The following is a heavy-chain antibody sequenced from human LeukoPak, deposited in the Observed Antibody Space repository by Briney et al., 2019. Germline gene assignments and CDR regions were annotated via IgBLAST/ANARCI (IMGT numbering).Heavy chain of an antibody. CDR1: GFTFSSYA. J-gene: IGHJ4*02. D-gene: IGHD5-12*01. V-gene: IGHV3-30-3*01. Sequence: GGSLRLSCAASGFTFSSYAMSWVRQAPGKGLEWVAVISYDGSNKYYADSVKGRFTISRDNSKNTLYLQMNSLRAEDTAVYYCARGQKYSGYGYLDYWGQGTLVTVSS. CDR2: ISYDGSNK. CDR3: ARGQKYSGYGYLDY.